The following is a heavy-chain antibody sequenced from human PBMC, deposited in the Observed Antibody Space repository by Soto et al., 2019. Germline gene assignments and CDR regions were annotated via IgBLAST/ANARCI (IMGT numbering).Heavy chain of an antibody. CDR2: IYYSGST. CDR1: GGSISSGDYY. D-gene: IGHD3-22*01. CDR3: ARDLDSSGYAVTAV. V-gene: IGHV4-30-4*01. J-gene: IGHJ6*02. Sequence: QVQLQESGPGLVKPSQTLSLTCTVSGGSISSGDYYWSWIRQPPGKGLEWIGYIYYSGSTYYNPSLKSRVTISVDTTKNQFSLKLSSVTAADTAVYHCARDLDSSGYAVTAVWGQGTTVTVSS.